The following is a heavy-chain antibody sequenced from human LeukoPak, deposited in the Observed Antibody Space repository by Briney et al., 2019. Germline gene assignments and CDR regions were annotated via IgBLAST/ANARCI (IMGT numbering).Heavy chain of an antibody. D-gene: IGHD2-2*01. CDR3: ARGELLSATDY. V-gene: IGHV1-8*02. CDR2: MNPNSGNT. CDR1: GYTFTSYG. J-gene: IGHJ4*02. Sequence: ASVKVSCKASGYTFTSYGISWVRQAPGQGLEWMGWMNPNSGNTGYAQKFQGRVTMTRNTSISTAYMELSSLRSEDTAVYYCARGELLSATDYWGQGTLVTVSS.